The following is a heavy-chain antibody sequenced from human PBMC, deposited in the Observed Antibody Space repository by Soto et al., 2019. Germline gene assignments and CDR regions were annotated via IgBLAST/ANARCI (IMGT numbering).Heavy chain of an antibody. Sequence: QVQLVQSGAEVKKPGASVKVSCKASGYTFTNYGISWVRQAPGQGLEWMGWISAYNGNTNYAQKLQGRVTMTTDTPTSTPYMEPSTMRANAAAVYYCAIDAAMVIPSPRGDYWGQRSLFTVSS. CDR2: ISAYNGNT. V-gene: IGHV1-18*01. J-gene: IGHJ4*02. D-gene: IGHD5-18*01. CDR1: GYTFTNYG. CDR3: AIDAAMVIPSPRGDY.